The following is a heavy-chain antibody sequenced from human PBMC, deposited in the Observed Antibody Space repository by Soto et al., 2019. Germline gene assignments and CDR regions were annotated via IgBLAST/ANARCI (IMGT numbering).Heavy chain of an antibody. Sequence: EVQLLESGGSLVQPGGSLRLSCAASGFTFSSYGMSWVRQAPGKGLEWVSAISGSGGSTYYADSVKGRFTISRDNSKNTLYLQMNSLRAEDTAVYYCAKEGGRGGGCFDYWGQGTLVTVSS. CDR3: AKEGGRGGGCFDY. V-gene: IGHV3-23*01. CDR1: GFTFSSYG. D-gene: IGHD3-16*01. J-gene: IGHJ4*02. CDR2: ISGSGGST.